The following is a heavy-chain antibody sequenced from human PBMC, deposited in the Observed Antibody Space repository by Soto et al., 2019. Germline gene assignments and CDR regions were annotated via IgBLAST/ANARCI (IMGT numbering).Heavy chain of an antibody. V-gene: IGHV1-8*01. J-gene: IGHJ4*02. CDR2: MNPNSGNT. Sequence: QVQLVQSGAEVKKPGASVKVSCKASGYTFTSYDINWVRQATGQGLEWMGWMNPNSGNTGYAQKFQGGVTMTRNTSISTAYMELGSLRSEDTAVYYCARGITIFGVVPGWGQGTLVTVSS. CDR3: ARGITIFGVVPG. CDR1: GYTFTSYD. D-gene: IGHD3-3*01.